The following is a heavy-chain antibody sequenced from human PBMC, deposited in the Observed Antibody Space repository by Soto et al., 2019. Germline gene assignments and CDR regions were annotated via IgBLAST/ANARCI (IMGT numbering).Heavy chain of an antibody. D-gene: IGHD3-22*01. V-gene: IGHV3-30-3*01. CDR1: GFTFSSYA. CDR3: ARDLGRYYDSSGKGLDY. CDR2: ISYDGSNK. J-gene: IGHJ4*02. Sequence: GGSLRLSCAASGFTFSSYAMHWVRQAPGKGLEWVAVISYDGSNKYYADSVKGRFTISRDNSKNTLYLQMNSLRAEDTAVYYCARDLGRYYDSSGKGLDYWGQGTLVTVS.